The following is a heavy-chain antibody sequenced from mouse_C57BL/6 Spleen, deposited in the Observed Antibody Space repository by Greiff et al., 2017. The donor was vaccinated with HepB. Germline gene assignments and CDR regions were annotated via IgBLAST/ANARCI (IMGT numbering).Heavy chain of an antibody. Sequence: VQLQQSGAELVMPGASVKLPCKASGYTFTSYWMHWVTQRPGQGLEWIGEIDPSDSYTNYNQKFKGKSTLTVDKSSSTAYMQLSSLTSEDSAVYYCARVEYDYDVGFDYWGQGTTLTVSS. V-gene: IGHV1-69*01. CDR2: IDPSDSYT. D-gene: IGHD2-4*01. CDR1: GYTFTSYW. J-gene: IGHJ2*01. CDR3: ARVEYDYDVGFDY.